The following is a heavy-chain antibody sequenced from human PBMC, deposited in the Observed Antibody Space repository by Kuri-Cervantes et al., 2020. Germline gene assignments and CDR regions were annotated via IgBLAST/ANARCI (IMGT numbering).Heavy chain of an antibody. Sequence: GESLKISCAASGFTFSSYAMHWVRQAPGKGLEWVAVISYDGSNKYYADSVKSRFTISRDNSKNTLYLQMHSLRAEDTAVYYCARDGGLVGAPTSGDYYYGMDVWGQGTTVTVSS. J-gene: IGHJ6*02. CDR3: ARDGGLVGAPTSGDYYYGMDV. D-gene: IGHD1-26*01. CDR1: GFTFSSYA. V-gene: IGHV3-30-3*01. CDR2: ISYDGSNK.